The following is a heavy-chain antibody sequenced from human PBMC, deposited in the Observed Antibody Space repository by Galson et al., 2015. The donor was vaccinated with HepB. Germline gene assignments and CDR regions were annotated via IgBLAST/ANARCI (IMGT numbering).Heavy chain of an antibody. Sequence: SVKVSCKASGYTFTSYDINWVRQATGQGLEWMGWMNPNSGNTGYAQKFQGRVTMTRNTSISTAYMELSSLRSEDTAVYYCARGHTTYYYDSSGYYYFDYWGQGTLVTVSS. CDR2: MNPNSGNT. CDR1: GYTFTSYD. CDR3: ARGHTTYYYDSSGYYYFDY. J-gene: IGHJ4*02. V-gene: IGHV1-8*01. D-gene: IGHD3-22*01.